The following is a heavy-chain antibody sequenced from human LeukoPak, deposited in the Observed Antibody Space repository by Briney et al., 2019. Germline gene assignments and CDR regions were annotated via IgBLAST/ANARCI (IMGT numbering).Heavy chain of an antibody. J-gene: IGHJ6*03. D-gene: IGHD3-3*01. CDR1: GFTFSSYA. V-gene: IGHV3-23*01. Sequence: GGSLRLSCAASGFTFSSYAMSWVRQAPGKGLEWVSIITGGGGSTYYADSVKGRFTVSRDDPKNTLYLQMNTLRAEDTAVYYCAKDELAYDLWSGHQPVWYMDVWGKGTTVTVSS. CDR3: AKDELAYDLWSGHQPVWYMDV. CDR2: ITGGGGST.